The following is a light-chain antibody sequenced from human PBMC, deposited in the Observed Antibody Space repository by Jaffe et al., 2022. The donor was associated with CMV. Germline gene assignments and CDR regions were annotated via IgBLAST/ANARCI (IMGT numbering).Light chain of an antibody. CDR2: GAS. CDR1: QSVGTN. J-gene: IGKJ2*01. Sequence: EIVMTQSPATLSVSPGERATLSCRASQSVGTNLAWYQQKPGQAPRPLIYGASTRATGIPARFSGSGSGTDFTLTISSLQSEDFAVYYCQQYQTWPPLYTFGQGTKLEIK. CDR3: QQYQTWPPLYT. V-gene: IGKV3-15*01.